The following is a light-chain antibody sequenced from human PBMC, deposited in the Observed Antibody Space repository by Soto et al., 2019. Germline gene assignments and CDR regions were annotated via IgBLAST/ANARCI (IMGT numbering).Light chain of an antibody. Sequence: QSVLTQAPSTSRTPGQRVTISCSGSSSDIGSNAVYWYQQLPGTAPKLLIYRNNQRPSGVPDRFSGTKSGTSASLAISGLRSEDEADYYCAAWNDGLSGFVFGTGTKVTVL. J-gene: IGLJ1*01. CDR3: AAWNDGLSGFV. CDR1: SSDIGSNA. V-gene: IGLV1-47*01. CDR2: RNN.